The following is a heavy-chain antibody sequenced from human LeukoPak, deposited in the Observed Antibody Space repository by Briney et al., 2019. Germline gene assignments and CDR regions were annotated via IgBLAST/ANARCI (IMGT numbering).Heavy chain of an antibody. J-gene: IGHJ4*02. Sequence: GGSLRLSCAASGFTFSSYGMHWVRHGPGKGLVWVSRINSDGSTTNYADSVKGLFTISRDNAKNTLYLQMNSLRAEDTAVYYCVRVDGGYWGQGTLVTVSS. CDR3: VRVDGGY. V-gene: IGHV3-74*01. CDR2: INSDGSTT. CDR1: GFTFSSYG. D-gene: IGHD3-16*01.